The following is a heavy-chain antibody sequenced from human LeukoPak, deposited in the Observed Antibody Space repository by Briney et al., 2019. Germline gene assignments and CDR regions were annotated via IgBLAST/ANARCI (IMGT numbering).Heavy chain of an antibody. CDR3: AKDDNVDSSGDAFDV. D-gene: IGHD3-22*01. V-gene: IGHV3-23*01. CDR2: ISGSGGST. CDR1: GFTFSSYA. J-gene: IGHJ3*01. Sequence: GGSLRLSCAASGFTFSSYAMSWVRQAPGKGLEWVSAISGSGGSTYYADSVKGRFTISRDNSKNTLYLQMNSLRAEDTAVYYCAKDDNVDSSGDAFDVWGQGTMVTVSS.